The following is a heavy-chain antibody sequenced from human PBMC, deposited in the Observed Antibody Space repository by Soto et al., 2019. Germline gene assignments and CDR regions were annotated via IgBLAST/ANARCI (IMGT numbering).Heavy chain of an antibody. J-gene: IGHJ4*02. CDR1: GGSISSRTFW. V-gene: IGHV4-39*01. CDR2: MYYSGSS. D-gene: IGHD3-22*01. CDR3: ARVRGYYDSSGYPLEFDY. Sequence: PSETLSLTCSVSGGSISSRTFWWAWIRQPPGKGLEWIGDMYYSGSSYSSPSLKSRVTLSVDTSRNQLSLKLNSVTAADTAVYCCARVRGYYDSSGYPLEFDYWGQGTLVTVSS.